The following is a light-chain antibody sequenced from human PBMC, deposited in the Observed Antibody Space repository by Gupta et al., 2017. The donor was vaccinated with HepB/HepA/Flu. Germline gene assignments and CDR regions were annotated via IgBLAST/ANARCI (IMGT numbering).Light chain of an antibody. CDR3: QQDNNFPRT. CDR2: EAS. J-gene: IGKJ2*02. CDR1: QSVDSM. Sequence: IVMTQSTATLSMSPGERVTLSCRASQSVDSMLAWYQQKHGQAPRLLIHEASTRGAGIPARFSGSGSETEFTLTISSLQSEDFAIYYCQQDNNFPRTFGQGTKLEIK. V-gene: IGKV3-15*01.